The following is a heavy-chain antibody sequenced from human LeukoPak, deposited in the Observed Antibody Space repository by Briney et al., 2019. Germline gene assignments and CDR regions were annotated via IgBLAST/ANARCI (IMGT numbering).Heavy chain of an antibody. CDR1: GFTFSNYD. D-gene: IGHD6-13*01. V-gene: IGHV3-13*01. Sequence: GGSLRLSCAASGFTFSNYDMYWVRQTTGKGLDWVSAIGTAGDTYYSGSVKGRFTISREDAKNSLYLHMNSLRAGDTAVYYCVREQQLANWYFDLWGRGTLVTVSS. CDR2: IGTAGDT. J-gene: IGHJ2*01. CDR3: VREQQLANWYFDL.